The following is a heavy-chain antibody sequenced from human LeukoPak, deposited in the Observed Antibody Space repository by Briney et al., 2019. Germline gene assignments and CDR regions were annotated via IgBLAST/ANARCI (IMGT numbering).Heavy chain of an antibody. CDR3: ARLDTAMAYYFDY. V-gene: IGHV5-51*01. J-gene: IGHJ4*02. Sequence: GESLKISCEGSGYSFTNYWIGWVRQMPGKGLEWMGIIYPGDSDTRYSPSFQGQVTISADKSISTAYLQWSSLKVSDTAMYYCARLDTAMAYYFDYWGQGTLVTVSS. CDR1: GYSFTNYW. D-gene: IGHD5-18*01. CDR2: IYPGDSDT.